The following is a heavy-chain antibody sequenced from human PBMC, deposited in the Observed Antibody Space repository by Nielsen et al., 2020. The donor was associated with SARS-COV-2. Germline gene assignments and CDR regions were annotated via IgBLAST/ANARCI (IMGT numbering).Heavy chain of an antibody. V-gene: IGHV1-18*01. CDR3: ARDGEPQDGWLRFLSDYYYGMDV. CDR2: ISAYNGNT. Sequence: SVKVSCKASGYTFTSYGISWVRQAPGQGLEWMGWISAYNGNTNYAQKLQGRVTMTTDTSTSTAYMELRSLRSDDTAVYYCARDGEPQDGWLRFLSDYYYGMDVWGQGTTVTVSS. D-gene: IGHD5-12*01. J-gene: IGHJ6*02. CDR1: GYTFTSYG.